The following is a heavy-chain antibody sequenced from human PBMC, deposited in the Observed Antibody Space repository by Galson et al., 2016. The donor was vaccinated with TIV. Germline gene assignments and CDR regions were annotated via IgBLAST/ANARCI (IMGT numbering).Heavy chain of an antibody. J-gene: IGHJ5*02. CDR1: DSW. CDR3: AAWRPGGWLDP. D-gene: IGHD5-12*01. V-gene: IGHV5-51*03. CDR2: IYPRDSDT. Sequence: QSGAEVKKPGESLNISCKGSDSWVAWVRQKPGRGPEYMGVIYPRDSDTRYSPSFEGQVTIPVDKSFTTAYLQWTSLKASDSAIYFCAAWRPGGWLDPWGQGTQVIVSS.